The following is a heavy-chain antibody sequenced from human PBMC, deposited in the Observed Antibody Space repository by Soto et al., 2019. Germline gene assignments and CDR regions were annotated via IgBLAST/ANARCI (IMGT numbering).Heavy chain of an antibody. V-gene: IGHV3-23*01. CDR1: GFTFSSDA. CDR3: AIAPYVLDPFDY. CDR2: ISGSGGST. J-gene: IGHJ4*02. Sequence: GGSLRLSCAASGFTFSSDAMCWVRQAPGKGLEWVSAISGSGGSTYYADSVKGRFTISRDNSKNTLYLQMNGLRAEDTAVCYCAIAPYVLDPFDYCVPGTLVTVSA. D-gene: IGHD2-8*01.